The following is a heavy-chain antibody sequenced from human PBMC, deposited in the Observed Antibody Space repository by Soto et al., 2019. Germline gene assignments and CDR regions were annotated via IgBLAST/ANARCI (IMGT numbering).Heavy chain of an antibody. V-gene: IGHV3-15*01. Sequence: EVQLVESGGGLVKPGGSLRLSCAASGFTFSNAWMNWVRQAPEKGLEWVGRIKSKTDDGTTDYAAPVKGRFTISREDSKNTLYLKMNSLNTEDTAVYYCTTVLAEVAGTFDFWGQGTLVTVSS. CDR1: GFTFSNAW. CDR2: IKSKTDDGTT. J-gene: IGHJ4*02. D-gene: IGHD6-19*01. CDR3: TTVLAEVAGTFDF.